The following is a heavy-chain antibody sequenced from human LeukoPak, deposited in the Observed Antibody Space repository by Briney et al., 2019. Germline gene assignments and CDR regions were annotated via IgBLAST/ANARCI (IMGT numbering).Heavy chain of an antibody. Sequence: SQTLSLTCTVSGGSISGGSYYWSCIRQPAGKGLELIGRIYTSGSTNYNPSLKSRVTISVDTSKNQFSLKLSSVTAADTAVYYCARDHYYDSSGHNYFDYCGQGTLVTASS. CDR2: IYTSGST. CDR3: ARDHYYDSSGHNYFDY. D-gene: IGHD3-22*01. J-gene: IGHJ4*02. CDR1: GGSISGGSYY. V-gene: IGHV4-61*02.